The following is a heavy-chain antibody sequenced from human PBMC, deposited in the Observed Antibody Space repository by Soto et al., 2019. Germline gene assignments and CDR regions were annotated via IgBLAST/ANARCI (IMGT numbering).Heavy chain of an antibody. CDR1: GGTFSSYA. D-gene: IGHD3-3*01. CDR3: AGDGSIFGVLKNWFDP. Sequence: QVQLVQSGAEVKKPGSSVKVSCKASGGTFSSYAISWVRQAPGQGLAWMGGIIPIFGTANYAQTFQGRVTITADESTSTAYMELSSLRSEDTAVYYCAGDGSIFGVLKNWFDPWSQGTLVTVSS. J-gene: IGHJ5*02. V-gene: IGHV1-69*01. CDR2: IIPIFGTA.